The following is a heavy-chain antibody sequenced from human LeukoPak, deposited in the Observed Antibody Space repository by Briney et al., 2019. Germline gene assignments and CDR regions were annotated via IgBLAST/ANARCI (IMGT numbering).Heavy chain of an antibody. J-gene: IGHJ6*03. CDR3: ARSHGYSSSWSLGYHDYYYYMDV. V-gene: IGHV4-34*01. Sequence: SETLSLTCAVYGGSLSGYFWSWIRQPPGKGLEWIGEIDYSGNTNEMPSLKSRVTISLETSKNQFSLKLTSVTAADTAVYYCARSHGYSSSWSLGYHDYYYYMDVWGKGTTVTVSS. CDR1: GGSLSGYF. D-gene: IGHD6-13*01. CDR2: IDYSGNT.